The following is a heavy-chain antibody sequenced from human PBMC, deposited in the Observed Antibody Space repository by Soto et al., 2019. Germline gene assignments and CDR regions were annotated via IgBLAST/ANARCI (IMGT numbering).Heavy chain of an antibody. CDR2: ISTSSSST. CDR1: GVSCSDYY. D-gene: IGHD3-10*01. V-gene: IGHV3-11*05. J-gene: IGHJ4*02. CDR3: VRDLHYYGSGSYFQH. Sequence: VGSLRLSCAASGVSCSDYYMSLIRQAPGKGLEWVSYISTSSSSTDYADSVKGRFTISRDNAKNSLYLQMNSLRAEDSAVYYCVRDLHYYGSGSYFQHWGQGTLVTVSS.